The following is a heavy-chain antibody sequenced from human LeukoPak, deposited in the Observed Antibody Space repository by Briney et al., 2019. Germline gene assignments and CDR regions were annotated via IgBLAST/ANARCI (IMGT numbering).Heavy chain of an antibody. D-gene: IGHD2-8*01. CDR1: GFTFSSYW. CDR3: ARVNPLMAPGAVDI. Sequence: GGSLRLSCAASGFTFSSYWMTWVRQAPGKGLAWVANIKQDGSAKYYMDSVKGRFTISRDNTKNSLYLQMNSLGVEDTAVYYCARVNPLMAPGAVDIWGQGTKVAVSS. J-gene: IGHJ3*02. CDR2: IKQDGSAK. V-gene: IGHV3-7*01.